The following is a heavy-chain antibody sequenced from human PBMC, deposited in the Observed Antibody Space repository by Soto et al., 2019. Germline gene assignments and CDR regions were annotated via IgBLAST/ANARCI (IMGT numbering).Heavy chain of an antibody. D-gene: IGHD2-15*01. J-gene: IGHJ4*02. CDR3: SRDVVVGAKALNY. CDR2: IKEDGSEK. Sequence: GGSLKLSCGASGFTFSNYFMTWVRRAPGKGLEWVANIKEDGSEKHYVDSVKGRFTISRDNAKNSLYLQMNSLRVEDTAVYFCSRDVVVGAKALNYWGQGALVTVSS. CDR1: GFTFSNYF. V-gene: IGHV3-7*01.